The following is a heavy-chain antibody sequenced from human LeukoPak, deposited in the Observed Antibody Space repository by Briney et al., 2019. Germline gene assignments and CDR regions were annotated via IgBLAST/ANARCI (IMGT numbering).Heavy chain of an antibody. CDR1: GYTFTTYY. CDR3: ARDLRTVTVAGLGVFDI. CDR2: IDPTSGKT. V-gene: IGHV1-46*01. Sequence: ASVKVSCKASGYTFTTYYIHWVRQASGQGLEWMGVIDPTSGKTNYAQKFQGRVTMNRDMSTSTIYLELTSLRSDDTAFYYCARDLRTVTVAGLGVFDIWGQGTIVSVSS. J-gene: IGHJ3*02. D-gene: IGHD6-19*01.